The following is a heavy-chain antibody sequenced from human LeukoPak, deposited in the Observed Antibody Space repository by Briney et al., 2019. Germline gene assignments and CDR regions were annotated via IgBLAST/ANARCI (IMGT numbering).Heavy chain of an antibody. V-gene: IGHV3-33*01. CDR1: GFTFSSFG. CDR2: IWSDDRNK. CDR3: ARDRTVYAKRDLDY. D-gene: IGHD2-8*01. Sequence: GGSLRLSCAASGFTFSSFGMHWVRQAPGKGLEWVALIWSDDRNKYYADSVKGRFTISRDNAKNSLYLQMNSLRAEDTAVYYCARDRTVYAKRDLDYWGQGALVTVSS. J-gene: IGHJ4*02.